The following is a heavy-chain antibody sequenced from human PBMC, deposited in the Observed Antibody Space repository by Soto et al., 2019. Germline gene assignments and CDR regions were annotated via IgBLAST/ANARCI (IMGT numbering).Heavy chain of an antibody. CDR1: AFTYSSYA. CDR3: AKDQGTYRPAGPASFDF. Sequence: PGGSLRLSCTDSAFTYSSYALSWVRQAPGKGLEWVSAISGSGGATHYADTVKGRFTISRDNSKNTLYLQMNSLRAEDTAVSYSAKDQGTYRPAGPASFDFWGQGTLVTVSS. D-gene: IGHD6-19*01. V-gene: IGHV3-23*01. CDR2: ISGSGGAT. J-gene: IGHJ4*02.